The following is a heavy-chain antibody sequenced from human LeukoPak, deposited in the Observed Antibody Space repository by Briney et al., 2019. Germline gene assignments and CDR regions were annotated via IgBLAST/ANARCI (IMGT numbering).Heavy chain of an antibody. CDR3: VWADRWGEYFFDS. J-gene: IGHJ4*02. D-gene: IGHD2-21*01. CDR2: ISWLSSYL. Sequence: PGGSLRLSCTASGFTFSDYNMNWVRQAPRKGLEWISCISWLSSYLSYADSVKGRFTISRDNAQNSLFLQMNSLSLDDTAVYYCVWADRWGEYFFDSWGVGTLVTVSS. CDR1: GFTFSDYN. V-gene: IGHV3-21*01.